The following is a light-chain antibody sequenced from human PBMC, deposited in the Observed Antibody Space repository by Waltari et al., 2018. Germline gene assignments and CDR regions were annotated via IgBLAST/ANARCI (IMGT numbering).Light chain of an antibody. Sequence: EIVLTQSPGTLSLSPGDRATLSRRASQNISQYLAWYQQKPGQAPRLLIYHASSRAAVSPDRFSGRGYGTDFSLTISRLEPEDFAVYYCQHYESLPVTFGQGTKVEIK. J-gene: IGKJ1*01. CDR3: QHYESLPVT. V-gene: IGKV3-20*01. CDR1: QNISQY. CDR2: HAS.